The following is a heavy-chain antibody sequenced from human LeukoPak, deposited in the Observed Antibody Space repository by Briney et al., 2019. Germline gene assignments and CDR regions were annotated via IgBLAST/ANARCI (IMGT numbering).Heavy chain of an antibody. V-gene: IGHV3-7*01. CDR1: GFPFSDYS. CDR3: ARVSSLAVAGFFDY. Sequence: GGSLRLSCTASGFPFSDYSMNWVRQAPGKGLEWVANIKQDGSEKDYVDSVKGRFTISRDNAKNSLYLQMNSLRAEDTAVYYCARVSSLAVAGFFDYWGQGILVTVSS. D-gene: IGHD6-19*01. CDR2: IKQDGSEK. J-gene: IGHJ4*02.